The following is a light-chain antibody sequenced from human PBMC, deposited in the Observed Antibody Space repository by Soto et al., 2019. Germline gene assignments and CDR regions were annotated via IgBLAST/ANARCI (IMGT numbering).Light chain of an antibody. Sequence: DIPMTQSPSTLSASVGDRVTITCRASQSISSWLAWDQQKPGKAPKLLIYDASSLESGVPSRFSGSGSGTEFILTISSLQPDDFATYYCQQYNSYLITFGGGTKVEI. V-gene: IGKV1-5*01. J-gene: IGKJ4*01. CDR2: DAS. CDR3: QQYNSYLIT. CDR1: QSISSW.